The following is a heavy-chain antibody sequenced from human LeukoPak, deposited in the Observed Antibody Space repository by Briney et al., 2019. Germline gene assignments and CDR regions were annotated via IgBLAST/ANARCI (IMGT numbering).Heavy chain of an antibody. D-gene: IGHD3-10*01. CDR1: GGTFSSYA. CDR3: AREGPITMVRGGWFDP. CDR2: IIPIFGTA. V-gene: IGHV1-69*05. Sequence: SEKVSCKASGGTFSSYAISWVRQAPGQGLEWMGGIIPIFGTANYAQKFQGRVTITTDESTSTAYMELSSLRCEDTAVYYCAREGPITMVRGGWFDPWGQGTLVTVSS. J-gene: IGHJ5*02.